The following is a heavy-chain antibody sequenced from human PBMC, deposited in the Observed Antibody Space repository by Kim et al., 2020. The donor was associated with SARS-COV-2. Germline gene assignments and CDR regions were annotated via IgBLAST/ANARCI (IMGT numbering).Heavy chain of an antibody. CDR1: GFSFDKYA. CDR2: ISYDATYT. V-gene: IGHV3-30-3*01. D-gene: IGHD4-4*01. Sequence: GGSLRLSCAASGFSFDKYAMHWVRQAPGKGLECVTEISYDATYTHYSDSVKGRFTVSRDNFRKTLYLQMNSLRSDDTAVYYCARQGDYCIDVWGRGTMV. J-gene: IGHJ3*01. CDR3: ARQGDYCIDV.